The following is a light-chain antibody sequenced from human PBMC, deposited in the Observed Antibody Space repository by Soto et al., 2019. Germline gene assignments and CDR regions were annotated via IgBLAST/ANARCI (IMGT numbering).Light chain of an antibody. CDR2: EVT. CDR1: TSDVGGYNY. V-gene: IGLV2-14*01. CDR3: GSYAGSITYV. Sequence: QSALTQPASVSGSLGQSITISCTGTTSDVGGYNYVSWYQQHPGKAPILMIYEVTNRPSGVSNRFSGSKSGNTASLTISGFQVEDEAEYLCGSYAGSITYVFGTGTKATVL. J-gene: IGLJ1*01.